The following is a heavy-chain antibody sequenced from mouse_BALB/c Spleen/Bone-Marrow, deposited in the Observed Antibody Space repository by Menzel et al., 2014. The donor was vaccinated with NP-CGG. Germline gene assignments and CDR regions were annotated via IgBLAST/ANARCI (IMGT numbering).Heavy chain of an antibody. CDR2: INSNGGST. Sequence: EVQRVESGGGLVQPGGSLKLSCAASGFTFSSYGMSWVRQTPDKRLELVATINSNGGSTYYPDSVKGRFTISRDNAKNTLYLQMSSLKSGDTAMYYCARDYYGSSYAMDYWGQGTSVTVSS. J-gene: IGHJ4*01. V-gene: IGHV5-6-3*01. D-gene: IGHD1-1*01. CDR3: ARDYYGSSYAMDY. CDR1: GFTFSSYG.